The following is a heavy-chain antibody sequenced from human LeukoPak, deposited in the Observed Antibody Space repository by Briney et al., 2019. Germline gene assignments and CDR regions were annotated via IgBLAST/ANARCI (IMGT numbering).Heavy chain of an antibody. J-gene: IGHJ5*02. CDR3: ARDRVVPAADTFDP. CDR2: INHSGST. V-gene: IGHV4-34*01. D-gene: IGHD2-2*01. CDR1: GGSFSGYY. Sequence: SETLSLTCAVYGGSFSGYYWSWLRQPPGKGLEWIGEINHSGSTNYNPSLKSRVTISVDTSKNQFSLKLSSVTAADTAVYYCARDRVVPAADTFDPWGQGTLVTVSS.